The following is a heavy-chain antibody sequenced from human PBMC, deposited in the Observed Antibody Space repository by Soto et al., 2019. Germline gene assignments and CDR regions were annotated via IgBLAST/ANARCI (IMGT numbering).Heavy chain of an antibody. D-gene: IGHD6-13*01. V-gene: IGHV4-61*03. CDR3: ARYRREAVAGYTLDN. CDR1: GDSVSNGDYY. CDR2: ISYNGDT. Sequence: SETLSLTCTVSGDSVSNGDYYWSWIRQPPGKGLEWIGYISYNGDTNYNPSLKSRLTILADTSKNHFSLNLTSVTAADTAVYYCARYRREAVAGYTLDNWGQGILVTVSS. J-gene: IGHJ4*02.